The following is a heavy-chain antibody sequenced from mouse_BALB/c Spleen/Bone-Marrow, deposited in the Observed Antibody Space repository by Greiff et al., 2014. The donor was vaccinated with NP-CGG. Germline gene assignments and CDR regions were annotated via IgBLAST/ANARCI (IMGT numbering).Heavy chain of an antibody. CDR3: SRLRMITTYFDD. Sequence: EVKLVESGGGLAKPGGSLQLSCAASGFTFSTYAMSWVRQTPEKRLEWVATISSSGSYTYYPDSVKGRFTISRDNAKNTLYLQMSSLRSEDTAMFYCSRLRMITTYFDDWGAGTTVTVSS. D-gene: IGHD2-4*01. J-gene: IGHJ1*01. CDR1: GFTFSTYA. CDR2: ISSSGSYT. V-gene: IGHV5-9-3*01.